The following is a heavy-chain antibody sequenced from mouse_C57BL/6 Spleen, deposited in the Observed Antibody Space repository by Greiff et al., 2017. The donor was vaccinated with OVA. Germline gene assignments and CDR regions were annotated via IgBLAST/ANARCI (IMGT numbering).Heavy chain of an antibody. Sequence: QVKLQQPGAELVRPGSSVKLSCKASGYTFTSYWMHWVKQRPIQGLEWIGNIDPSDSETHYNQKFKDKATLTVDKSSSTAYMQLSSLTSEDSAVYYCARRGDGYPAWFAYWGQGTLVTVSA. CDR1: GYTFTSYW. CDR2: IDPSDSET. J-gene: IGHJ3*01. D-gene: IGHD2-3*01. CDR3: ARRGDGYPAWFAY. V-gene: IGHV1-52*01.